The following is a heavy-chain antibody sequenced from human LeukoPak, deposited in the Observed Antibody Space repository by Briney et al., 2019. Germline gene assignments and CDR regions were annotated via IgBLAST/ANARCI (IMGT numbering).Heavy chain of an antibody. CDR2: ISGSGGST. V-gene: IGHV3-23*01. J-gene: IGHJ6*02. Sequence: PGGSLRLSCAASGFTFSSYAMSWVRQAPGKGLEWVSAISGSGGSTYYADSVKGRFTISRDNAKNSLYLQMNSLRAEDTAVYYCARVGESVLGYWGGYGMDVWGQGTTVTVSS. CDR1: GFTFSSYA. CDR3: ARVGESVLGYWGGYGMDV. D-gene: IGHD7-27*01.